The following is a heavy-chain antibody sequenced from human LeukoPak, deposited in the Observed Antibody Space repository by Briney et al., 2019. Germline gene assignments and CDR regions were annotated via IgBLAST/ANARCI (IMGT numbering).Heavy chain of an antibody. V-gene: IGHV1-24*01. J-gene: IGHJ4*02. Sequence: ASVKVSCKVSGYTLTELSMHWVRQAPGKGLEWMGGFDPEDGETIYAQKFQGRVTITRNTSISTAYMELSSLRSEDTAVYYCAREDYYDSGSNDYWGQGTLVTVSS. CDR2: FDPEDGET. D-gene: IGHD3-22*01. CDR3: AREDYYDSGSNDY. CDR1: GYTLTELS.